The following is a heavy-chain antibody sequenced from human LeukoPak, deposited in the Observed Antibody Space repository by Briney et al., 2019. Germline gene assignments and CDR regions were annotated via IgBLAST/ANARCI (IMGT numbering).Heavy chain of an antibody. CDR3: ARAPVRDFWSGYYYWYFDL. Sequence: RPSETLSLTCTVSGGSISSGGYYWSWIRQPPGKGLEWIGYIYHSGSSYYNPSLKSRVTISVDRSKNQFSLKLSSVTAADTAVYYCARAPVRDFWSGYYYWYFDLWGRGTLVTVSS. V-gene: IGHV4-30-2*01. J-gene: IGHJ2*01. CDR2: IYHSGSS. CDR1: GGSISSGGYY. D-gene: IGHD3-3*01.